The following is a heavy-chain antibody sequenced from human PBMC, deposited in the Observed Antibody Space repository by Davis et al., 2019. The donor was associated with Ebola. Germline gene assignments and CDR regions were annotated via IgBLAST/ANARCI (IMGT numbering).Heavy chain of an antibody. CDR2: ISPHNGDT. D-gene: IGHD3-16*01. J-gene: IGHJ4*02. CDR1: GYGFMQYG. V-gene: IGHV1-18*01. Sequence: ASVKVSCKASGYGFMQYGFSWIRQAPGQGLEWMGWISPHNGDTDYAQNFRGRISITTDTSTNTAYMELRSLIYDDTAVYYCARLPRAHYAFFWGSPDFWGQGTLVTVSS. CDR3: ARLPRAHYAFFWGSPDF.